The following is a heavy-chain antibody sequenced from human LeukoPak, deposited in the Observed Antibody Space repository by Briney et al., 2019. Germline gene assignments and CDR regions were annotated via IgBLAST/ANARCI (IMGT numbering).Heavy chain of an antibody. CDR2: IKHSGST. CDR1: GGSFSGYY. Sequence: SETLSLTCAVYGGSFSGYYWSWIRQPPGKGLEWIGEIKHSGSTDYNPSLKSRVTISVDTSKNQFSLKLSSVTAADTAVYYCARGGYCSSTSCKGRRYYYYGMDVWGQGTTVTVSS. V-gene: IGHV4-34*01. J-gene: IGHJ6*02. D-gene: IGHD2-2*01. CDR3: ARGGYCSSTSCKGRRYYYYGMDV.